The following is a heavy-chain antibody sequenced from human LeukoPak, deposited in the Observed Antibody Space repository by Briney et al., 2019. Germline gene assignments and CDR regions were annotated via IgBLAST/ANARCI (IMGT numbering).Heavy chain of an antibody. Sequence: GGSLRLSCAASGFTFDDYGISWVRQAPGKGLEWVSGINWNGGSTGYADSVKGRFTIPRDNAKNSLYLQMNSLRVEDTALYYCAREGVPAAMSYAYDIWGQGTMVAVSS. CDR1: GFTFDDYG. CDR3: AREGVPAAMSYAYDI. CDR2: INWNGGST. V-gene: IGHV3-20*04. J-gene: IGHJ3*02. D-gene: IGHD2-2*01.